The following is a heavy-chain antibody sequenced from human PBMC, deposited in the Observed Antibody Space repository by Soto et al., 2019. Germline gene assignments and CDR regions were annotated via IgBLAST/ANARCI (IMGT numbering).Heavy chain of an antibody. J-gene: IGHJ6*04. CDR2: INHNGST. D-gene: IGHD3-10*01. Sequence: QVLLQQWGAGLLKPSETLSLTCAVYGGSFSDYYWSWIRQPPGKGLEWIGEINHNGSTNYNPSLKSRVTISLDTSKNQFSLKLSSVTAADTAVYYCARSGPLYYYGSGRLDVWGKGTTVTVSS. CDR3: ARSGPLYYYGSGRLDV. CDR1: GGSFSDYY. V-gene: IGHV4-34*01.